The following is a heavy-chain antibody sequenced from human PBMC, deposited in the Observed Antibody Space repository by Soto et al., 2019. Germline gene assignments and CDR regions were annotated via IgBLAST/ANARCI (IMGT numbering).Heavy chain of an antibody. J-gene: IGHJ6*02. CDR1: GGSISSGGYY. CDR3: ARDLRIYDFWSGSRPYGMDV. CDR2: IYYSGST. V-gene: IGHV4-31*03. Sequence: TLALTCTVSGGSISSGGYYWSWIRQHPGKGLEWIGYIYYSGSTYYNPSLKSRVTISVDTSKNQFSLKLSSVTAADTAVYYCARDLRIYDFWSGSRPYGMDVWAQGTTVTVSS. D-gene: IGHD3-3*01.